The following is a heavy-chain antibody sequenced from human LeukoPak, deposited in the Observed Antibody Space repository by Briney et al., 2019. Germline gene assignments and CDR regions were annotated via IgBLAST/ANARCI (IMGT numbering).Heavy chain of an antibody. CDR1: XXXXXXXX. V-gene: IGHV3-7*01. CDR3: ARDLSYSLSTYGMDV. D-gene: IGHD1-26*01. J-gene: IGHJ6*02. Sequence: XGSXRLSCAXXXXXXXXXXXXWVRQXXXXXXEXXXNIKQDGSEKYYVDSVKGRFTISRDNAKNSLYLQMNSLRAEDTAVYYCARDLSYSLSTYGMDVWGQGTTVTVSS. CDR2: IKQDGSEK.